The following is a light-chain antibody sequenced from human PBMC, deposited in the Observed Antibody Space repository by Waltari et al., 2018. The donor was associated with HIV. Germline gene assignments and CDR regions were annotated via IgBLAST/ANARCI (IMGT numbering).Light chain of an antibody. CDR1: SSNIGSKY. Sequence: QSVLNQPPSASGTPGQRVTISCSGSSSNIGSKYVYWYQQLPGTTPKLLIYRNNQRPSGVPDRISGSKSGTSASLAISGLRSEDEADYYCAAWDDSLSGVVFGGGTKLTVL. CDR3: AAWDDSLSGVV. J-gene: IGLJ2*01. V-gene: IGLV1-47*01. CDR2: RNN.